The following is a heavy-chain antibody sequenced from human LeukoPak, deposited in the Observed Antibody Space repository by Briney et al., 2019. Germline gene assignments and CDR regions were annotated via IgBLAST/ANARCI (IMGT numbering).Heavy chain of an antibody. J-gene: IGHJ4*02. CDR2: INPNSGGT. CDR3: AREMRTGYSCGLYYFDY. D-gene: IGHD5-18*01. Sequence: ASVKVSCKASGYTFTGYYMHWVRQAPGQGLEWMGRINPNSGGTNYAQKFQGRVTMTRDTSISTAYMELSRLRSEDTAAYYCAREMRTGYSCGLYYFDYWGQGTLVTVSS. V-gene: IGHV1-2*06. CDR1: GYTFTGYY.